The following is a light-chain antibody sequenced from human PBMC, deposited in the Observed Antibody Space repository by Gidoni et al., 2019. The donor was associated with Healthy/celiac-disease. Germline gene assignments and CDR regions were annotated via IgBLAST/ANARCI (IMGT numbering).Light chain of an antibody. J-gene: IGKJ3*01. CDR2: DAS. Sequence: ELVLTQSPATLSLSPGERATLSCRASQSVSSYLAWYQQKPGQAPRLLIYDASNRATGIPARFSGSGSGTDFTLTISSLEPEDFAVYYCQQRSNWPPRLTFGPGTKVDIK. CDR1: QSVSSY. V-gene: IGKV3-11*01. CDR3: QQRSNWPPRLT.